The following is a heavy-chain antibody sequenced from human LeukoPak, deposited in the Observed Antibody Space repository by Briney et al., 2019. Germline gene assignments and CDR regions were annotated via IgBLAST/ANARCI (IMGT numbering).Heavy chain of an antibody. D-gene: IGHD3-10*01. V-gene: IGHV4-59*01. CDR1: GGSISSYY. CDR3: ARTYGSGSLKLDY. Sequence: SETLSLTCTVSGGSISSYYWGWIRQPPGKGLEWIGYIYYSGSTNYNPSLKSRVTISVDTSKNQFSLKLSSVTAADTAVYYCARTYGSGSLKLDYWGQGTLVTVSS. J-gene: IGHJ4*02. CDR2: IYYSGST.